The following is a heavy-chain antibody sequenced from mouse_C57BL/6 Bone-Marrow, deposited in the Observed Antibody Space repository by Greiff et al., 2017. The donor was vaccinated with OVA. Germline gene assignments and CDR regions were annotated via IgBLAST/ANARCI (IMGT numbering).Heavy chain of an antibody. D-gene: IGHD1-1*01. Sequence: VQRVESGPGLVAPSQSLSITCTVSGFSLTSYAISWVRQPPGKGLEWLGVIWTGGGTNYNSALKSRLSISKDNSKSQVFLKMNSLQTDDTARYYCARNSITTVVGAMDYWGQGTSVTVSS. CDR3: ARNSITTVVGAMDY. CDR2: IWTGGGT. V-gene: IGHV2-9-1*01. CDR1: GFSLTSYA. J-gene: IGHJ4*01.